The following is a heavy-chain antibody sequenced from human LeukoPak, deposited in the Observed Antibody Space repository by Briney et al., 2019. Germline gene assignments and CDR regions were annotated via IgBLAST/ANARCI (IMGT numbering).Heavy chain of an antibody. CDR1: GGSISSGDYY. CDR3: ARGNTLLWFGELPLFDY. J-gene: IGHJ4*02. CDR2: IYYSGST. D-gene: IGHD3-10*01. V-gene: IGHV4-30-4*01. Sequence: SETLSLTCTVSGGSISSGDYYWSWIRQPPGKGLEWIGYIYYSGSTYYNPSHKSRVTISVDTSKNQFSLKLSSVTAADTAVYYCARGNTLLWFGELPLFDYWGQGTLVTVSS.